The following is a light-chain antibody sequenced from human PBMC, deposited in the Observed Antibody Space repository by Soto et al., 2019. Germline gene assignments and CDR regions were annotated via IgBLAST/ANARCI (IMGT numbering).Light chain of an antibody. CDR1: QSISSD. J-gene: IGKJ1*01. V-gene: IGKV1-39*01. CDR3: RQSYSIPWT. CDR2: AAS. Sequence: DIQMPQSPSSLSASVRDSVTFTSRASQSISSDLNWYQQNTGKAPKVLIYAASSLQSGVPARFSGSGSGTDFTLTISRLHPEGFAKYYCRQSYSIPWTFGQGTKVEIK.